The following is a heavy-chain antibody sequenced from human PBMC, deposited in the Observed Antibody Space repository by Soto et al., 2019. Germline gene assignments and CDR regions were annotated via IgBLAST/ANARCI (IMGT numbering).Heavy chain of an antibody. V-gene: IGHV1-18*01. Sequence: QDQLVQSGAEVKKPGASVTVSCKASGYSFTNYGITWVRQAPGQGLEWLGWISAFNGNTHYAQKVEGRVTMTTDASPSTAYMELRSLRSDDTAVYYCARDRGVAPPVAGNTHYYYYMDVCGKGTTVTVSS. CDR1: GYSFTNYG. D-gene: IGHD6-19*01. CDR2: ISAFNGNT. CDR3: ARDRGVAPPVAGNTHYYYYMDV. J-gene: IGHJ6*03.